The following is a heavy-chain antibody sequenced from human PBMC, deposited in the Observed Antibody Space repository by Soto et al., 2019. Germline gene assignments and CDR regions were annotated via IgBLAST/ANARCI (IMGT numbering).Heavy chain of an antibody. CDR3: ARYFRGSGRYFFDH. V-gene: IGHV3-7*03. CDR2: INQDGSGT. D-gene: IGHD6-19*01. J-gene: IGHJ4*02. CDR1: GFTFSNFW. Sequence: GGSLRLSCEASGFTFSNFWMSWVRQAPGKGLEWVANINQDGSGTYYVDSVKGRFTISRDNAKNSLYLQMNSLRAEDTAVYYCARYFRGSGRYFFDHWGQGTLVTVSS.